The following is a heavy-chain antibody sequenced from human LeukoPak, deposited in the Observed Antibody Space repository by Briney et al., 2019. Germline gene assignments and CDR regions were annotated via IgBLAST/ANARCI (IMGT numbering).Heavy chain of an antibody. V-gene: IGHV4-38-2*02. J-gene: IGHJ5*02. CDR1: GYSISSDYY. CDR2: IYYSGST. Sequence: SETLSLTCTVSGYSISSDYYWGWIRQPPGKGLEWIGSIYYSGSTYYNPSLKSRVTISVDTSKNQFSLKLSSVTAADTAVYYCARGYSSSWYFNWFDPWGQGTLVTVSS. D-gene: IGHD6-13*01. CDR3: ARGYSSSWYFNWFDP.